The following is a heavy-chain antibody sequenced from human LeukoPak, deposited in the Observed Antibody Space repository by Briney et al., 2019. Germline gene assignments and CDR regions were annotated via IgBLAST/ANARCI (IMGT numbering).Heavy chain of an antibody. Sequence: PGGSLRLSCAASGFTFSTSAMTWVRQAPGKGLEWVSAISGSGASLFYADSVKGRFTISRDNSQDTLYLQMKSLRAEGTAVYYCAKWGKSEEGLRFVEWSVPGHFDPWDQGALVIVSS. D-gene: IGHD3-3*01. J-gene: IGHJ5*02. V-gene: IGHV3-23*01. CDR2: ISGSGASL. CDR1: GFTFSTSA. CDR3: AKWGKSEEGLRFVEWSVPGHFDP.